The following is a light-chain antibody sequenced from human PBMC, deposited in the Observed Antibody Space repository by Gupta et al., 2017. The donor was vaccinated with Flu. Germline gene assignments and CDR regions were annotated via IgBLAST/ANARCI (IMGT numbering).Light chain of an antibody. J-gene: IGLJ3*02. CDR3: NSYGASNL. CDR2: DVN. Sequence: QSALTQPRSVSGSPGQSVAISCTGTSSDVGAYDYVSWYQQQHPGQAPKLIIYDVNKRPSGVPDRFAGSKSGNTASLTISGLQPGDEADYYCNSYGASNLFGGGTRLTVL. CDR1: SSDVGAYDY. V-gene: IGLV2-11*01.